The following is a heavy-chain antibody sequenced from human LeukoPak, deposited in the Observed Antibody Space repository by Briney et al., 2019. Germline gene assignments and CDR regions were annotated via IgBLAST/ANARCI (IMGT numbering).Heavy chain of an antibody. Sequence: ASVKVSCKASGGTFSSYAISWVRQPPGQGLEWMGGIIPIFGTANYAQKFQGRATITADESTSTAYMEMSSLTSEATAVYYTARDRESSSWYNYYYMDVWGKGTTVTIS. V-gene: IGHV1-69*13. D-gene: IGHD6-13*01. CDR2: IIPIFGTA. CDR1: GGTFSSYA. J-gene: IGHJ6*03. CDR3: ARDRESSSWYNYYYMDV.